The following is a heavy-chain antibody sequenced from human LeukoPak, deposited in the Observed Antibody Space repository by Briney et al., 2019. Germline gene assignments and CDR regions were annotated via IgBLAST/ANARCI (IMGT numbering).Heavy chain of an antibody. CDR1: GFTVRSNY. CDR3: TRESSSGYYLSY. Sequence: GGSLRLSCAASGFTVRSNYMSWVRQAPGKGLEWVSVIYSGGRTYYADSVKGRFIISRDNSKNTVFLQMDSLRAEDTAVYYCTRESSSGYYLSYWGQGTLVTVSS. V-gene: IGHV3-66*01. J-gene: IGHJ4*02. CDR2: IYSGGRT. D-gene: IGHD3-22*01.